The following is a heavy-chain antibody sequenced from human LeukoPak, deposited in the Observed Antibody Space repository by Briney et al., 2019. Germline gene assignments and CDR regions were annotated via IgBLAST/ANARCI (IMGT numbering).Heavy chain of an antibody. CDR2: INHRGAH. CDR3: ARGKGDLSMIVMIVTAVEFYFDS. Sequence: ETLSLTCAVFGGSLSDHDWSWIRQPPGKGLEWIGEINHRGAHNYNPSLKSRVTLSLDTSKNQVSLKLNSLTAADTAVYYCARGKGDLSMIVMIVTAVEFYFDSWGPGTLVTVSS. CDR1: GGSLSDHD. D-gene: IGHD3-22*01. V-gene: IGHV4-34*01. J-gene: IGHJ4*02.